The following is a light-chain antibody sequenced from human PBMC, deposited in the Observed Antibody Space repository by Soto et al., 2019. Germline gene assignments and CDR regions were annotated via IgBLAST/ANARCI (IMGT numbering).Light chain of an antibody. Sequence: DIQMTQSPSSLSASVGERVTITCRASQSISTYLNWYQQKPGKAPRLLIYGASSLQSGAPSRFSGSGSGTDFALTISSLQAEDFATYYCQQSYTSPRTFGQGTKLEIK. J-gene: IGKJ2*01. CDR2: GAS. CDR1: QSISTY. CDR3: QQSYTSPRT. V-gene: IGKV1-39*01.